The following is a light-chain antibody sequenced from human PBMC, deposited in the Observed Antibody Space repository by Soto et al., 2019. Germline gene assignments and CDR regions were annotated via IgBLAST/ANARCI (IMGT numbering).Light chain of an antibody. CDR2: AAS. Sequence: AIPMTQSPSSLSASVGDRVTITCRASQDIRSDLGWYQQKPGKAPKLLIYAASSLHSGVPSRFSGSGSGTDFTLTISSLQTEDFATYYCLQDYNYPRTFGGGTKVEIK. J-gene: IGKJ4*01. CDR3: LQDYNYPRT. CDR1: QDIRSD. V-gene: IGKV1-6*01.